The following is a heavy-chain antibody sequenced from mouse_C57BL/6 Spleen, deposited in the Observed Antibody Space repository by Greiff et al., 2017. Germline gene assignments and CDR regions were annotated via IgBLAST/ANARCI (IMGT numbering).Heavy chain of an antibody. CDR2: IDPSDSYN. V-gene: IGHV1-69*01. J-gene: IGHJ2*01. CDR3: AIGASITTVVLHYFDY. D-gene: IGHD1-1*01. Sequence: QVQLQQPGAELVLPGDSVKLSCKASGYTFTSYWMHWVQQRPGQGLEWIGEIDPSDSYNNYNQQFKGKSTLTVDKYSSTAYMQLSSLTSEDSAFYYCAIGASITTVVLHYFDYWRQGATLTVSS. CDR1: GYTFTSYW.